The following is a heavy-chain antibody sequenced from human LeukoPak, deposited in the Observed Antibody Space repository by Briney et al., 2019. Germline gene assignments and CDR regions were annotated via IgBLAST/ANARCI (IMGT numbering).Heavy chain of an antibody. CDR2: ISGSGGST. V-gene: IGHV3-23*01. D-gene: IGHD5-24*01. Sequence: VASLRLSCAASGFTFSIDAMSWVRQAPGKGLEWVSAISGSGGSTYYADSVKGRFTISRDNSKNTLYLKMNRLSDEATAVSSCAQEGRDGYNFYFDYSGEGTLVTASS. J-gene: IGHJ4*02. CDR3: AQEGRDGYNFYFDY. CDR1: GFTFSIDA.